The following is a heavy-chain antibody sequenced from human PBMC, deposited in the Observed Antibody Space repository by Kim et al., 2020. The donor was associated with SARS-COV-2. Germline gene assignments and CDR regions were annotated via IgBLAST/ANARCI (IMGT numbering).Heavy chain of an antibody. D-gene: IGHD3-3*01. V-gene: IGHV4-34*01. CDR3: ARGWVGVVPSPILGLGPHYDYYAMDV. CDR2: IDHTGAT. J-gene: IGHJ6*02. CDR1: VGSLSGYH. Sequence: SETLSLRCAVYVGSLSGYHWTWIRQPPGKGLEWIGEIDHTGATSYNPSLNSRAAISVDTSKNQIPLQLNSITAADTAVYFCARGWVGVVPSPILGLGPHYDYYAMDVWGQGTTVTVSS.